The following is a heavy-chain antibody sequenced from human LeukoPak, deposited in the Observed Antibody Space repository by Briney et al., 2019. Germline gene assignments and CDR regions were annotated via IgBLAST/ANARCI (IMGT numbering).Heavy chain of an antibody. CDR2: IGASGEST. CDR3: ARDRDSSSSFDY. V-gene: IGHV3-23*01. Sequence: PGGSLRLSCAASGFTFSVAAMTWVRQAPGKGLEWVSLIGASGESTYYADSVKGRFTISRDNSKNTLSLQMNSLRAEDTAVYYCARDRDSSSSFDYWGQGTLVTVSS. J-gene: IGHJ4*02. CDR1: GFTFSVAA. D-gene: IGHD6-6*01.